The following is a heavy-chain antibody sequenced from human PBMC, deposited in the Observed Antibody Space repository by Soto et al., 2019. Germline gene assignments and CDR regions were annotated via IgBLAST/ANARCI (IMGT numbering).Heavy chain of an antibody. CDR1: GFTFRSYV. D-gene: IGHD6-19*01. CDR3: AKDRLYSSD. Sequence: EVQLLESGGGLVQPGGSLRLSCVASGFTFRSYVMTWVRQAPGKGLEWVSAISGSGGSTYYADSVKGRFTISRDNSKNTLYLQLNSLRAEDTAVYYCAKDRLYSSDWGQGTLVTVSS. V-gene: IGHV3-23*01. J-gene: IGHJ4*02. CDR2: ISGSGGST.